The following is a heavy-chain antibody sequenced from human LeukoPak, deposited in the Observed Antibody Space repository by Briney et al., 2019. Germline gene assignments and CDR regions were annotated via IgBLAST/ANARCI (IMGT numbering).Heavy chain of an antibody. CDR1: GDSISSSNYY. CDR3: ARLYYYDSSGPPL. Sequence: SETLSLTCTISGDSISSSNYYLGWIRQPPGKGLEWIGNIYYSGRTYYNPSLKSRVTISVDTSKNDFSLKLSSVTAADTAVYYCARLYYYDSSGPPLWGQGTMVAVSS. D-gene: IGHD3-22*01. V-gene: IGHV4-39*02. J-gene: IGHJ4*02. CDR2: IYYSGRT.